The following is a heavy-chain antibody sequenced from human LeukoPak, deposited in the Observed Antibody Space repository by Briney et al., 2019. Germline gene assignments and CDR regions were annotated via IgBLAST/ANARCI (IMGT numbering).Heavy chain of an antibody. Sequence: ASVKVSCKASGYTFTSYYMRWVRQAPGQGLEWMGIINSSGGSTSYAQKFQGRVTMTRDTSTSTVYMELSSLRSEDTAVYYCARDRDGYNCFDYWGQGTLVTVSS. CDR2: INSSGGST. CDR3: ARDRDGYNCFDY. CDR1: GYTFTSYY. J-gene: IGHJ4*02. V-gene: IGHV1-46*01. D-gene: IGHD5-24*01.